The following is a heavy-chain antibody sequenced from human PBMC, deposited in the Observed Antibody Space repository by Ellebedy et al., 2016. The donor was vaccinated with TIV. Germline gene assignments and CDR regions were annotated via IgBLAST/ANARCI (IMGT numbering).Heavy chain of an antibody. CDR1: GYTFSNYG. J-gene: IGHJ5*02. CDR3: ARDYYCSGGSCSDCFDP. V-gene: IGHV1-18*01. Sequence: AASVKVSCKASGYTFSNYGISWVRQAPGQGLEWVGWIRAYEPDPNYAQKFRDRVTLTIDTSTTTASMELRSLRSDDTAVYYCARDYYCSGGSCSDCFDPWGQGTLVIVSS. CDR2: IRAYEPDP. D-gene: IGHD2-15*01.